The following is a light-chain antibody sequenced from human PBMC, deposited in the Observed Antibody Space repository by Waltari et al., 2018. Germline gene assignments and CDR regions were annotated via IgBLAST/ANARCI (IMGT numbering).Light chain of an antibody. J-gene: IGLJ1*01. V-gene: IGLV2-14*01. CDR1: SSDVGDYNY. CDR3: SSYTTSGTLGV. Sequence: QSALTQPASVSGSPGQSITISCTGPSSDVGDYNYVSWYQQHPGKAPKLMIYDVSNRPSGVSNRFSGSKSGNTASLTISGLQAEDEADYYCSSYTTSGTLGVFGTGTKVTVL. CDR2: DVS.